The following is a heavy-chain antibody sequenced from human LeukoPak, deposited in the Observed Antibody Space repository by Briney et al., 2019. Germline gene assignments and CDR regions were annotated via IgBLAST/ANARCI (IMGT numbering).Heavy chain of an antibody. J-gene: IGHJ1*01. CDR1: GGSISSYY. D-gene: IGHD6-19*01. Sequence: PSETLSLTCAVSGGSISSYYWTWIRQPAGKGLEWIGRINTSGNTNYNPSLKSRVTMSVDTSKNQFSLKLSSVTAADTAIYYCATDKGGWYGNFQHWGQGTLVTVSS. V-gene: IGHV4-4*07. CDR3: ATDKGGWYGNFQH. CDR2: INTSGNT.